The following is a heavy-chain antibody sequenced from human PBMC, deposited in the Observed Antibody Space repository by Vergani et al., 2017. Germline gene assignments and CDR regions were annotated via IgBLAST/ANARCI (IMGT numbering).Heavy chain of an antibody. D-gene: IGHD2-2*01. CDR3: ARVGTSSNRDYFDD. CDR1: GYTFTDYF. V-gene: IGHV1-2*02. J-gene: IGHJ4*02. CDR2: INPNSGGT. Sequence: QVQLVQSGAEVKKPGASVKVSCKASGYTFTDYFMHWVRQAPGQGFEWMGWINPNSGGTNYAQKFQGRVTMTRDTSTSTAYMELSNLRSDDTAVYYCARVGTSSNRDYFDDWGQGALVTVSS.